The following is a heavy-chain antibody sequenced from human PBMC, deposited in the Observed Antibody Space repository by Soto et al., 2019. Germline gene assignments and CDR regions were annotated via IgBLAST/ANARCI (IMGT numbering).Heavy chain of an antibody. CDR1: GYTLTELS. J-gene: IGHJ3*02. CDR2: FDPEDGET. D-gene: IGHD3-22*01. CDR3: ATHPYYYDSSGYYGRAFDI. Sequence: ASVKVSCKVSGYTLTELSMHWVRQAPGKGLEWMGGFDPEDGETIYAQKFQGRVTMTEDTSTDTAYMELSSLRSEDTAVYYCATHPYYYDSSGYYGRAFDIWGQGTMVTVSS. V-gene: IGHV1-24*01.